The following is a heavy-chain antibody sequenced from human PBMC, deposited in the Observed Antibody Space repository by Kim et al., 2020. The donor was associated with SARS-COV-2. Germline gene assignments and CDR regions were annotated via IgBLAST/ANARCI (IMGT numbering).Heavy chain of an antibody. V-gene: IGHV1-3*01. CDR3: ARGTTPSL. CDR2: NGDT. D-gene: IGHD4-17*01. Sequence: NGDTKNSQKFPGRVTITRDTSASTAYMELSSLRSEDTAVYYCARGTTPSLWGRGTLVTVSS. J-gene: IGHJ2*01.